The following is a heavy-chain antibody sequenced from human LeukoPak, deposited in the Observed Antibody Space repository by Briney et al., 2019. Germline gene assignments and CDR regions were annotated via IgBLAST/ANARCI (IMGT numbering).Heavy chain of an antibody. V-gene: IGHV3-30*18. Sequence: GGSLRLSCAASGFTFSSYGMHWVRQAPGKGLEWVAVISYDGSNKYYADSVKGRFTISRDNSKNTLYLQMNSLRAEDTAVYYCANPDIVATGTAVAENWFDPWGQGTLVTVSS. CDR2: ISYDGSNK. CDR3: ANPDIVATGTAVAENWFDP. D-gene: IGHD5-12*01. CDR1: GFTFSSYG. J-gene: IGHJ5*02.